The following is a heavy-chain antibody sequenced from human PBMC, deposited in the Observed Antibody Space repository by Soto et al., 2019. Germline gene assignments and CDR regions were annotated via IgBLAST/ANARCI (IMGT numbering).Heavy chain of an antibody. Sequence: QVQLQESGPGLVKPSETLSLTCTVSGGSISSYYWSWIRQPPGKGLEWIGYIHYSGSNNYNPSLKIRVTISVDTSKHHFSLKLSSVTAADTAVYYCARLRDGYNSDWFDPWGQGTLVTVSS. CDR2: IHYSGSN. D-gene: IGHD5-12*01. CDR3: ARLRDGYNSDWFDP. CDR1: GGSISSYY. V-gene: IGHV4-59*08. J-gene: IGHJ5*02.